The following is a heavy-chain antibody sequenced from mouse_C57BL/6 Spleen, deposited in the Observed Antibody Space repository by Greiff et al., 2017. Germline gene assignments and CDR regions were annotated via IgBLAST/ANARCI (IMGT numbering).Heavy chain of an antibody. Sequence: EVQGVESGAGLVKPGGSLKLSCAASGFTFSSYAMSWVRQTPEKRLEWVAYISSGGDDIYYADTVKGRFTISKDNARNTQYLQMSSLKSEDTAMYYWTRDRYYYGSSYNWYYDVWGTGTTVTVSS. CDR2: ISSGGDDI. V-gene: IGHV5-9-1*02. CDR3: TRDRYYYGSSYNWYYDV. CDR1: GFTFSSYA. J-gene: IGHJ1*03. D-gene: IGHD1-1*01.